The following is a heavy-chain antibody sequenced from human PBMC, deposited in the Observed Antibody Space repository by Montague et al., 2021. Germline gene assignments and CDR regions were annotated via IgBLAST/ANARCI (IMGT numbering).Heavy chain of an antibody. D-gene: IGHD3-9*01. Sequence: SETLSLTCAVSGVSISNTYWWTWVRQSPGKGLEWMGEISVGGRSNYNSSFKSRVTMSIDRSKNHFSLSLTSVTAAVTAVYYCATVFILTGYTWDHWGQGTLVTVSS. CDR1: GVSISNTYW. J-gene: IGHJ4*02. CDR3: ATVFILTGYTWDH. V-gene: IGHV4-4*02. CDR2: ISVGGRS.